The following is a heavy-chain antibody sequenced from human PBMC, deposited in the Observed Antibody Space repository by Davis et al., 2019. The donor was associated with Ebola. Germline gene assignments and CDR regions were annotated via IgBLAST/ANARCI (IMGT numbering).Heavy chain of an antibody. CDR2: ISYDGSNK. Sequence: GESLKISCAASGFTFSSYAMHWVRQAPGKGLEWVAVISYDGSNKYYADSVKGRFTISRDNSKNSLYLQMNSLRTEDTALYYCAKDFLSLLWYYGMDVWGQGTTVTVSS. D-gene: IGHD2/OR15-2a*01. CDR3: AKDFLSLLWYYGMDV. J-gene: IGHJ6*02. V-gene: IGHV3-30-3*01. CDR1: GFTFSSYA.